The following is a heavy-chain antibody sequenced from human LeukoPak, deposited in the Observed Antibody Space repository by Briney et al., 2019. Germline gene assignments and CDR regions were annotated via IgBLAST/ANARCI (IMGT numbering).Heavy chain of an antibody. D-gene: IGHD3-22*01. CDR1: GFTFDDYA. V-gene: IGHV3-9*01. J-gene: IGHJ4*02. Sequence: GGSLRLSCATSGFTFDDYAMPWVRQAPGKGLEWVSGISWNSGSIAYVDSVKGRFTISRDNAKNSLYLQMNSLRPEDTALYYCAKATNYDSSRPLDYWGQGTLVTVSS. CDR3: AKATNYDSSRPLDY. CDR2: ISWNSGSI.